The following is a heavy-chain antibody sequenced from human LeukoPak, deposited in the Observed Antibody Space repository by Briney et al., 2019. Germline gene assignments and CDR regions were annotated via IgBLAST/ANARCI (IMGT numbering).Heavy chain of an antibody. CDR3: TTLGYHLDA. J-gene: IGHJ5*02. CDR2: MSGTDTTR. D-gene: IGHD3-22*01. CDR1: GFAFSAYE. V-gene: IGHV3-48*03. Sequence: PGGSLRLSCVASGFAFSAYEMNWVRQAPGKGLEWVAYMSGTDTTRYYADSVRGRFTISRDNAKNSLYLQMSSLRVEDTALYHCTTLGYHLDAWGQGTPVTVSS.